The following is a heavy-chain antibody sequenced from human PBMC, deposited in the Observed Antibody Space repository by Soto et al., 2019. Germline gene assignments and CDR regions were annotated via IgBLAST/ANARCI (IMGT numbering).Heavy chain of an antibody. CDR2: ISSGGST. CDR1: GFTVNSNY. Sequence: EVQLVESGGGLVQPGGSLRLSCTASGFTVNSNYMNWVRQAPGKGLEWVALISSGGSTNYADSVKGRFTISRDNSKNTLYLEMNSLRAEATAVYYCARDPRIAAAATTPEDNYWGQGTLVTVSS. V-gene: IGHV3-66*01. J-gene: IGHJ4*02. D-gene: IGHD6-13*01. CDR3: ARDPRIAAAATTPEDNY.